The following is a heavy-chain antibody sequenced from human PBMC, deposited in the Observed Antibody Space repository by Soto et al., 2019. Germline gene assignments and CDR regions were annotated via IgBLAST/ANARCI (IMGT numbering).Heavy chain of an antibody. D-gene: IGHD3-3*01. J-gene: IGHJ4*02. CDR3: ARHAQSFFWSGYYTRRNYFDY. CDR1: GCSISSYY. Sequence: PSETLSLTCTVSGCSISSYYWSWIRQPPGKGLEWIGYIYYSGSTNYNPSLKSRVTISVDTSKNQFSLKLSSVTAADTAVYYCARHAQSFFWSGYYTRRNYFDYWGQGTLVTVSS. V-gene: IGHV4-59*08. CDR2: IYYSGST.